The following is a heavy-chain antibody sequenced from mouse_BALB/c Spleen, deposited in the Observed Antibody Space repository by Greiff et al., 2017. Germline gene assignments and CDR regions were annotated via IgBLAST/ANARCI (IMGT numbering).Heavy chain of an antibody. Sequence: EVKLVESGGGLVQPGGSLRLSCATSGFTFTDYYMSWVRQPPGKALEWLGFIRNKANGYTTEYSASVKGRFTISRDNSQSILYLQMNTLRAEDSATYYCARDWGNYGYAMDYWGQGTSVTVSS. V-gene: IGHV7-3*02. CDR2: IRNKANGYTT. CDR1: GFTFTDYY. D-gene: IGHD2-1*01. CDR3: ARDWGNYGYAMDY. J-gene: IGHJ4*01.